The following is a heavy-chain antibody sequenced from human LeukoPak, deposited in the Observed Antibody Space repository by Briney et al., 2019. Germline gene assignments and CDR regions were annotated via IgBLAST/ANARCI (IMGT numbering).Heavy chain of an antibody. D-gene: IGHD6-6*01. CDR1: GASISSGDYY. Sequence: SQTLSLTCTVSGASISSGDYYWSWIRQHPGKGLEWIGYIYNSGSTYCNPSLKSRITISVDTSQSQFSLKLSSVTAADTAVYFCARAYSPSSLYFDYWGQGTLVTVSS. CDR3: ARAYSPSSLYFDY. CDR2: IYNSGST. V-gene: IGHV4-31*03. J-gene: IGHJ4*02.